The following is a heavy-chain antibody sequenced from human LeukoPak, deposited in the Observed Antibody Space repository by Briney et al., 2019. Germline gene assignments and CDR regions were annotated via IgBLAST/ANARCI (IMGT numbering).Heavy chain of an antibody. CDR3: QGHYGPLFDH. CDR1: GFTVRSNY. D-gene: IGHD4-17*01. J-gene: IGHJ4*02. Sequence: GGSLRLSCAASGFTVRSNYASWVRQAPGKGLEWVSVIYGGGTTYYADSVKGRFTISRDDSKNTVYLQMNSLRTEDTAVYFCQGHYGPLFDHWGQGTLVTVSS. CDR2: IYGGGTT. V-gene: IGHV3-53*01.